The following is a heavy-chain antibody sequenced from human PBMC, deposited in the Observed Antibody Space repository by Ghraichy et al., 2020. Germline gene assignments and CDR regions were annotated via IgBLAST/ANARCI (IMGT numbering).Heavy chain of an antibody. V-gene: IGHV3-11*05. CDR3: ARDLDCPSCYFDY. D-gene: IGHD3/OR15-3a*01. J-gene: IGHJ4*02. Sequence: GESLNISCSASGFTLSDYYMSWIRQAPGKGLEWVSYISSSSDSHTNYAESVKGRFTISRDNAKNSLYLQMDSLRAEDTAVYYCARDLDCPSCYFDYWGQGTLVTVSS. CDR2: ISSSSDSHT. CDR1: GFTLSDYY.